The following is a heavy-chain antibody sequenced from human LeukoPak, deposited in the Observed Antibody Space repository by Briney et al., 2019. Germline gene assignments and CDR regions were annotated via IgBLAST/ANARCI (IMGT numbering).Heavy chain of an antibody. CDR1: GYTFTSYD. D-gene: IGHD6-19*01. Sequence: AASVKVSCKASGYTFTSYDFNWVRQATGQRPEWMGWMSPNSGDTGYAQKFQDRVTMTRNTSISTAYMELSSLRSDDTAVYYCASPPGYSSGWYYFDYWGQGTLVTVSS. J-gene: IGHJ4*02. V-gene: IGHV1-8*01. CDR3: ASPPGYSSGWYYFDY. CDR2: MSPNSGDT.